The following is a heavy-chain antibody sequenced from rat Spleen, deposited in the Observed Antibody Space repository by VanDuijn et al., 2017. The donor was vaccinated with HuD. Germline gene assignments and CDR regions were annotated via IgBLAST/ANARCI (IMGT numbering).Heavy chain of an antibody. CDR3: ARHDSSYIGYYWYFDF. CDR2: ISYDGSST. V-gene: IGHV5-29*01. CDR1: GFTFRNYD. Sequence: EVQLVESGGGLVQPGRSMKLSCAASGFTFRNYDMAWVRQAPTKGLEWVATISYDGSSTYYRDSVKGRFTISRDNAKSTLYLQMDSLGSEDTATYYCARHDSSYIGYYWYFDFWGPGTMVTVSS. J-gene: IGHJ1*01. D-gene: IGHD1-2*01.